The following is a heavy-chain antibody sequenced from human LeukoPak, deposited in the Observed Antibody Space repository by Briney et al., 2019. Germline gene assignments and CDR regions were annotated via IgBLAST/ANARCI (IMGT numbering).Heavy chain of an antibody. J-gene: IGHJ6*02. V-gene: IGHV4-59*01. D-gene: IGHD4-17*01. CDR2: IYYSGTT. CDR3: ARGDATVTISDYYYYGMDV. Sequence: SETLSLTCTVSGGSISSYYWSWIRQPPGKGLEWIGYIYYSGTTNYNPSLKSRVTISVDTSKNQFSLKLSSVTAADTAVYYCARGDATVTISDYYYYGMDVWGQGTTVTVSS. CDR1: GGSISSYY.